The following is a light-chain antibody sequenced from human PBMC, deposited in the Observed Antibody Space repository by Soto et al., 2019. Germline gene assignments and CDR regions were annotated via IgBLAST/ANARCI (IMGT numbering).Light chain of an antibody. V-gene: IGKV1-12*01. CDR1: QDISSW. CDR3: QQAYSFPLT. CDR2: SAS. J-gene: IGKJ4*01. Sequence: DIQMTQSPSSVSASVGDRVTITCRASQDISSWLACFQQRPGQAPNLLIYSASNLQSGVPSRFSGTGSGTDFTLTISSLQPEDFATYYCQQAYSFPLTFGGGTTVEIQ.